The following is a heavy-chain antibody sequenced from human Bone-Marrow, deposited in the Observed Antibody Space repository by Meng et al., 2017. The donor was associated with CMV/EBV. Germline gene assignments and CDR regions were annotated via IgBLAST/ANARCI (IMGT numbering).Heavy chain of an antibody. CDR3: AGGYYPYYGMDV. CDR1: GGTFNIYA. CDR2: INPNSGGT. Sequence: ASVKVSCKASGGTFNIYAITWVRQAPGQGLEWMGWINPNSGGTNYAQKFQGRVTMTRDTSISTAYMELSRLRSDDTAVYYCAGGYYPYYGMDVWGQGTTVTVSS. V-gene: IGHV1-2*02. D-gene: IGHD3-22*01. J-gene: IGHJ6*02.